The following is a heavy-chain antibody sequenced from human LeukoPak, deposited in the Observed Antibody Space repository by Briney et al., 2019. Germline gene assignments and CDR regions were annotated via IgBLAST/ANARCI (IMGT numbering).Heavy chain of an antibody. J-gene: IGHJ4*02. D-gene: IGHD6-13*01. V-gene: IGHV3-30*04. CDR3: ARDSGSSWYASLRVAYYFDY. Sequence: GGSLRLSCAASGFTFSSYVMHWVRQAPGKGLEWVAIISYDGSNKYYADSVKGRFTISRDNSKNTLYLQMNSLRAEDTAVYYCARDSGSSWYASLRVAYYFDYWGQGTLVTVSS. CDR1: GFTFSSYV. CDR2: ISYDGSNK.